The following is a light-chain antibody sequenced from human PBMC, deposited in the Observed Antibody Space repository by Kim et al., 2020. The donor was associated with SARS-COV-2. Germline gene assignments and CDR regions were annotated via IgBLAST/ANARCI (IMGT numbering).Light chain of an antibody. Sequence: GASVKLTCTLSSVHSSYAITWHQQQSEKGPRYLMKINSDGSHKKGDGIPDRFSGSSSGAERYLTISSLQSEDEADYYCQTWGTGVVFGGGTQLTVL. V-gene: IGLV4-69*01. CDR3: QTWGTGVV. J-gene: IGLJ2*01. CDR2: INSDGSH. CDR1: SVHSSYA.